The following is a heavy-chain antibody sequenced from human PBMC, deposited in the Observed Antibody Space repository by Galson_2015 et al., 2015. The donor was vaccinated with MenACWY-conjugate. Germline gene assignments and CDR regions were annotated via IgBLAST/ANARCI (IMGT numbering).Heavy chain of an antibody. CDR1: GFTFSSFS. J-gene: IGHJ6*04. CDR3: ARTLKGYDSNDAYYYRMDV. V-gene: IGHV3-21*04. D-gene: IGHD3-3*01. CDR2: ISATSATI. Sequence: SLRLSCAASGFTFSSFSMNWVRQAPGKGLEWVSSISATSATIYYADSVKGRFTISRDNAKNSLYLQMNSLRAEDTAVYYCARTLKGYDSNDAYYYRMDVWGKGTTVIVSS.